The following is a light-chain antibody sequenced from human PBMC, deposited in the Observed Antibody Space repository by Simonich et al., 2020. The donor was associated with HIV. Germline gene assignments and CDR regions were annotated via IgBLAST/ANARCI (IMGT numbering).Light chain of an antibody. CDR2: AAS. CDR1: QGISSY. V-gene: IGKV1-9*01. J-gene: IGKJ5*01. CDR3: QQLNSYPIT. Sequence: IQLTQSPSFLSASVGDRVPITFRTSQGISSYLAWYQQKPGKAPKLLIYAASTLQSGVPSRFSGSGSGTEFTLTSSSLQPEDFATYYCQQLNSYPITFGQGTRLEIK.